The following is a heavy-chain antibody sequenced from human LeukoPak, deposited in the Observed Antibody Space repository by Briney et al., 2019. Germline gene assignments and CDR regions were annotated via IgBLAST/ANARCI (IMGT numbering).Heavy chain of an antibody. CDR2: ILYDGNNK. D-gene: IGHD5-18*01. J-gene: IGHJ6*02. CDR1: GFTFSTYA. CDR3: ARGRKYSYGTYYYGLDV. Sequence: GGSLRLSCVASGFTFSTYAMHWARQAPGKGLEWVAVILYDGNNKYYADSVRGRFTISRDNSKNTLYLQMNSLRAEDTAVYYCARGRKYSYGTYYYGLDVWGQGTTVTVSS. V-gene: IGHV3-30-3*01.